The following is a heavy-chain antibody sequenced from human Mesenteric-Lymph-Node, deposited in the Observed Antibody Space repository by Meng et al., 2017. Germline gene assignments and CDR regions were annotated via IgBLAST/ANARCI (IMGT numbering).Heavy chain of an antibody. Sequence: SETLSLTCAVSGYSISSGYYWGWIRQPPGKGLEWIGSIYHSGSTYYNPSLKSRVTISVDTSKNQFSLELSSVTAADTAVYYCARVSSSWSVDYWGQGTLVTVSS. J-gene: IGHJ4*02. V-gene: IGHV4-38-2*01. CDR2: IYHSGST. CDR3: ARVSSSWSVDY. CDR1: GYSISSGYY. D-gene: IGHD6-13*01.